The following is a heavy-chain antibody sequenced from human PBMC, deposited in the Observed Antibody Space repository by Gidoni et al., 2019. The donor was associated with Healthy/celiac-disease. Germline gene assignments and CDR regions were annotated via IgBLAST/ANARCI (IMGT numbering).Heavy chain of an antibody. CDR3: ARALAYPYDFWSGYGWYFDL. Sequence: QLQLQESGPGLVKPSETLSLTCTVSGGSISSRSYYWGWIRQPPGKGLEWIGSIYYSGSTYYNPSLKSRVTISVDTSKNQFSLKLSSVTAADTAVYYCARALAYPYDFWSGYGWYFDLWGRGTLVTVSS. CDR2: IYYSGST. J-gene: IGHJ2*01. D-gene: IGHD3-3*01. V-gene: IGHV4-39*01. CDR1: GGSISSRSYY.